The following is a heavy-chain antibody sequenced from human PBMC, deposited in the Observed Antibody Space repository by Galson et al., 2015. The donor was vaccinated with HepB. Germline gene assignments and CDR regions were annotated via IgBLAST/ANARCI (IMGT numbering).Heavy chain of an antibody. J-gene: IGHJ4*02. D-gene: IGHD4-23*01. Sequence: SETLSLTCAVYGGSFSGYYWSWIRQPPGKGLEWIGEINHSGSTNYNPSLKSRVTISVDTSKNQFSLKLSSVTAADTAVYYCARAGSYGGNSGYFDYWGQGTLVTVSS. V-gene: IGHV4-34*01. CDR3: ARAGSYGGNSGYFDY. CDR1: GGSFSGYY. CDR2: INHSGST.